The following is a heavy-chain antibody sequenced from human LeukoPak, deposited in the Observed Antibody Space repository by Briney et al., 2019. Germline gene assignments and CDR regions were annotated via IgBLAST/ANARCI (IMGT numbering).Heavy chain of an antibody. Sequence: SVKVSCKASGGTFSSYAISWVRQAPGQGLEWMGGIIPIFGTANYAQMFQGRVTITADESTSTAYMELSSLRSEDTAVYYCARDKRIYYEVYYYYYMDVWGKGTTVTVSS. J-gene: IGHJ6*03. CDR1: GGTFSSYA. V-gene: IGHV1-69*13. CDR2: IIPIFGTA. D-gene: IGHD3-22*01. CDR3: ARDKRIYYEVYYYYYMDV.